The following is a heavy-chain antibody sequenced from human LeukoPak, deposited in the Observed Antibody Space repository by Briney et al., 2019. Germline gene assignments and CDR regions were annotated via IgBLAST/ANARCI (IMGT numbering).Heavy chain of an antibody. CDR3: ASTYYGSGSYGTLDY. CDR2: IIPIFGTA. V-gene: IGHV1-69*05. Sequence: GASVKASCKASGGTFSSYAISWVRQAPGQGLEWMGRIIPIFGTANYAQKFQGRVTITTDESTSTAYMELSSLRSEDTAVYYCASTYYGSGSYGTLDYWGQGTLVTVSS. CDR1: GGTFSSYA. J-gene: IGHJ4*02. D-gene: IGHD3-10*01.